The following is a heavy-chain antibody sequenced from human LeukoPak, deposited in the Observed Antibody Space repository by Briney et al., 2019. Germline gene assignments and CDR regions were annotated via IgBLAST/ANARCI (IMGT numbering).Heavy chain of an antibody. CDR3: AREFGSWLE. Sequence: PGGSLRLSCAASGFTVSSNHMSWVRQAPGKGLEWVSIIYNGGSTYYADSVKGRFTISRDNSKNTLFLQMNSLRDDDTAVYYCAREFGSWLEWGQGTLVTVSS. CDR1: GFTVSSNH. CDR2: IYNGGST. D-gene: IGHD6-13*01. J-gene: IGHJ4*02. V-gene: IGHV3-53*01.